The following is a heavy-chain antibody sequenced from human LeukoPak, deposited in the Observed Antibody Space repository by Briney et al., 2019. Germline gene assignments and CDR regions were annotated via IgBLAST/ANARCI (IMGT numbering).Heavy chain of an antibody. CDR2: INHSGST. V-gene: IGHV4-34*01. Sequence: SETLSLTCAVYGGSFSGYYWSWIRQPPGKGLEWIGEINHSGSTNYNPSLKSRVTISVDTSKNQFSLKLSSVTAADTAVYYCARSGRAPSRYCSSTSCKLNWFDPWGQGTLVTVSS. J-gene: IGHJ5*02. CDR1: GGSFSGYY. D-gene: IGHD2-2*01. CDR3: ARSGRAPSRYCSSTSCKLNWFDP.